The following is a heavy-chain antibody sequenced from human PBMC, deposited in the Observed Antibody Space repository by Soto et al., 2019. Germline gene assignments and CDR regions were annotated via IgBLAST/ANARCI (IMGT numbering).Heavy chain of an antibody. V-gene: IGHV4-59*01. CDR1: GGSISSYY. CDR2: INNSGTT. CDR3: AADYGDYVGAFDI. Sequence: QVHLQESGPGLVKPSETLSLTCTVSGGSISSYYWSWIRQSPGKGLEGITHINNSGTTNYNPSLKSRVTISVDTSKNQYSLKLRSVTAADTAVYYCAADYGDYVGAFDIWGQGTMVTVSS. J-gene: IGHJ3*02. D-gene: IGHD4-17*01.